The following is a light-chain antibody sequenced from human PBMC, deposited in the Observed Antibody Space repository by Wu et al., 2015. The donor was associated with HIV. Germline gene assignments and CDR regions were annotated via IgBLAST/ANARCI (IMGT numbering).Light chain of an antibody. CDR3: QQRSNWPLT. Sequence: DILLTQSPATLSLSPGERATLSCRASQSVTTYLAWYQQKPGQAPRLLMYDASNRAIGIPVRFSGSGSGTDFTLTISSLEPEDFAIYYCQQRSNWPLTFGQGTRLEIK. V-gene: IGKV3-11*01. CDR2: DAS. CDR1: QSVTTY. J-gene: IGKJ5*01.